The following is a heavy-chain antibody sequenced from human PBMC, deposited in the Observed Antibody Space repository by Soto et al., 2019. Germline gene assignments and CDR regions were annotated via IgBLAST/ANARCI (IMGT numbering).Heavy chain of an antibody. CDR2: IIPIFGTA. CDR3: ARGKMDYGDAQGFDY. CDR1: GGTFSSYA. V-gene: IGHV1-69*01. D-gene: IGHD4-17*01. Sequence: QVQLVQSGAEVKQPGSSVKVSCKASGGTFSSYAISWVRQAPGQGLEWMGGIIPIFGTANYAQKFQGRVTITADESTSTADIELSSLRSEDTAVYYCARGKMDYGDAQGFDYWGQGTLVTVSS. J-gene: IGHJ4*02.